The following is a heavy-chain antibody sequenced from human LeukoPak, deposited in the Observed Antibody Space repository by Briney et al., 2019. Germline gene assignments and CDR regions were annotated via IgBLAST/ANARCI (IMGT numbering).Heavy chain of an antibody. CDR2: ISGSGGST. V-gene: IGHV3-23*01. CDR1: GLTFSSYA. Sequence: GGSLRLSCAASGLTFSSYAMSWVRQAPGKGLEWVSAISGSGGSTYYADSVKGRFTISRDSSKNTLYLQMNSLRAEDTAVYYCAKDDGYSYGYRFNYWGQGTLVTVSS. J-gene: IGHJ4*02. D-gene: IGHD5-18*01. CDR3: AKDDGYSYGYRFNY.